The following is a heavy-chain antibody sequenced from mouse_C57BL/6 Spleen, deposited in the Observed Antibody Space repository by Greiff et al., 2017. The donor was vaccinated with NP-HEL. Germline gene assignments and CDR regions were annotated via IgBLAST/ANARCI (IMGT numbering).Heavy chain of an antibody. D-gene: IGHD1-1*01. CDR2: IYPGGGYT. CDR1: GYTFTNYW. Sequence: VQLQQSGAELVRPGTSVKMSCKASGYTFTNYWIGWAKQRPGHGLEWIGDIYPGGGYTNYNEKFKGKATLTADKSSSTAYMQFSSLTSEDSAIYYCARSGGYGSSYERYFDVWGTGTTVTVSS. V-gene: IGHV1-63*01. CDR3: ARSGGYGSSYERYFDV. J-gene: IGHJ1*03.